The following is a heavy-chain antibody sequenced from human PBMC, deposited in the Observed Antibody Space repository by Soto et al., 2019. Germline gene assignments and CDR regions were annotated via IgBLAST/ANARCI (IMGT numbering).Heavy chain of an antibody. Sequence: TLSLTCTVSGGSISSYYWSWIRQPPGKGLEWIGYIYYSGSTNYNPSLKSRVTISVDTSKNQFSLKLSSVTAADTAVYYCARDHPRYYYYMDVWGKGTTVTVSS. V-gene: IGHV4-59*01. CDR2: IYYSGST. J-gene: IGHJ6*03. CDR3: ARDHPRYYYYMDV. CDR1: GGSISSYY.